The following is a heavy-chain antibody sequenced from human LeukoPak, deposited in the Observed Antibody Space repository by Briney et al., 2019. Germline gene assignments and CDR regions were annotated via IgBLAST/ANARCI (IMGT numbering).Heavy chain of an antibody. D-gene: IGHD3-3*01. CDR2: IYTSGST. CDR3: ARSKRITIPEAFDI. Sequence: SETLSLTCAVYGGSFSGYYWSWIRQPAGKGLEWIGRIYTSGSTNYNPSLKSRVTMSVDTPKNQFSLKLSSVTAADTAVYYCARSKRITIPEAFDIWGQGTMVTVSS. J-gene: IGHJ3*02. CDR1: GGSFSGYY. V-gene: IGHV4-59*10.